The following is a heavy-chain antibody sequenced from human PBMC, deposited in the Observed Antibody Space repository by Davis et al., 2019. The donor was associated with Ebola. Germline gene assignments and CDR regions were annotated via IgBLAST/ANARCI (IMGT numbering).Heavy chain of an antibody. Sequence: SVKGACTSSCFPFISSRIRWVRQAPGQGLEWMGRIIPILGIANYAQKFQGRVTITADKSTSTAYMELSSLRSEDTAVYYCARGTRPFDYVCPGTLVTVS. CDR2: IIPILGIA. CDR3: ARGTRPFDY. CDR1: CFPFISSR. J-gene: IGHJ4*02. V-gene: IGHV1-69*02.